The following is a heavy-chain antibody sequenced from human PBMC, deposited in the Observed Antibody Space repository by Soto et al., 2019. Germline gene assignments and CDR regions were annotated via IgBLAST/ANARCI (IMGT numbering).Heavy chain of an antibody. CDR3: AHSHIVVVPAAIRWFDP. J-gene: IGHJ5*02. D-gene: IGHD2-2*01. CDR2: IYWDDDK. Sequence: SGPTLVNPTQTLTLTCTFSGFSLSTSGVGVGWIRQPPGKALEWLALIYWDDDKRYSPSLKSRLTITKDTSKNQVVLTMTNMDPVDTATYYCAHSHIVVVPAAIRWFDPWGQGTLVTGSS. V-gene: IGHV2-5*02. CDR1: GFSLSTSGVG.